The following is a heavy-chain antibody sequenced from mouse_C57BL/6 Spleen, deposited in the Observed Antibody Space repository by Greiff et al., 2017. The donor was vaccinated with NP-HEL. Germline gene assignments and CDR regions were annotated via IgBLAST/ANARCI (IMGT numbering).Heavy chain of an antibody. CDR1: GYTFTSYW. V-gene: IGHV1-64*01. J-gene: IGHJ2*01. D-gene: IGHD4-1*01. CDR3: ARKLGQGYFDY. Sequence: QVQLQQPGAELVKPGASVKLSCKASGYTFTSYWMHWVKQRPGQGLEWIGMIHPNSGSTNYNEKFKSKATLTVDKSSSTAYMQLSSLTSEDSAVYYCARKLGQGYFDYWGQGTTLTVSS. CDR2: IHPNSGST.